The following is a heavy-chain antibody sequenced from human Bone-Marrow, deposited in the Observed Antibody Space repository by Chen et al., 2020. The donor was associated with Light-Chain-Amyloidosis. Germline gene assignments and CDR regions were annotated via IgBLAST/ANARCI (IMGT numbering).Heavy chain of an antibody. CDR2: IRYDGSNK. Sequence: QVQLVESGGGVVQPGRSLRLSCVASGFTFSSYGMHWVRQAPGKGLEWVAFIRYDGSNKYYADSVKGRFTISRDNSKNTLYLQMNSLRAEDTAVYYCAKDVDRRLGYYYYMDVWGKGTTVTVSS. CDR1: GFTFSSYG. D-gene: IGHD6-19*01. CDR3: AKDVDRRLGYYYYMDV. J-gene: IGHJ6*03. V-gene: IGHV3-30*02.